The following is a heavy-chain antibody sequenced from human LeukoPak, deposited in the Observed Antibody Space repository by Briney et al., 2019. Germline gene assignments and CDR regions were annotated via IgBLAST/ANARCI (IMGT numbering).Heavy chain of an antibody. Sequence: GRSLRLSCAASGFTFSSYAMHWVRQAPGKGLEWVAVISYDGSNKYYADSVKGRFTISRDNSKNTLYLQMNSLRAEDTAVYYCARSRITMVRGVISDWGQGTLVTDSS. CDR2: ISYDGSNK. CDR3: ARSRITMVRGVISD. D-gene: IGHD3-10*01. J-gene: IGHJ4*02. V-gene: IGHV3-30*04. CDR1: GFTFSSYA.